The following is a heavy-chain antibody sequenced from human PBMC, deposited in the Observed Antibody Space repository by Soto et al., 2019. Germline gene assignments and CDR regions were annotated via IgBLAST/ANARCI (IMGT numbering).Heavy chain of an antibody. CDR2: IYHSGST. D-gene: IGHD2-15*01. CDR1: SGSISSSNW. Sequence: SETLSLTCAVSSGSISSSNWWSWVRQPPGKGLEWIGEIYHSGSTNYNPSLKSRVTISVDKSKNQFSLKLSSVTAADTAVYYCASRPGYCSGGSCYFGPSRYYYYMDVWGKGTTVTVS. J-gene: IGHJ6*03. V-gene: IGHV4-4*02. CDR3: ASRPGYCSGGSCYFGPSRYYYYMDV.